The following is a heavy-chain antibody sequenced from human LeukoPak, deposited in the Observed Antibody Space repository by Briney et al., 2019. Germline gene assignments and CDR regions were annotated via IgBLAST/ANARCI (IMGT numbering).Heavy chain of an antibody. CDR1: GFTFSSYS. D-gene: IGHD2-2*01. CDR2: ISSSSSYI. CDR3: AREVPAAIPAVVPPDRQYYYYYYMDV. V-gene: IGHV3-21*01. J-gene: IGHJ6*03. Sequence: ASGFTFSSYSMXXVRQAPGKGXXWVSSISSSSSYIYYADSVKGRFTISRDNAKTSLYLQMNSLRAEDTAVYYCAREVPAAIPAVVPPDRQYYYYYYMDVWGKGTTVTVSS.